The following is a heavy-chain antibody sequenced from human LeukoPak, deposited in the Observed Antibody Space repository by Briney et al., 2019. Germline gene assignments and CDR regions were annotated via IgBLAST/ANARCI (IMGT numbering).Heavy chain of an antibody. CDR2: IIPIFGTA. Sequence: GASVKVSCKASGGTFSSYAISWVRQAPGQGHEWMGGIIPIFGTANYAQKFQGRVTITADESTSTAYMELSSLRSEDTAVYYCASVQGYCSGGSCYSRFDYWGQGTLVTVSS. V-gene: IGHV1-69*13. J-gene: IGHJ4*02. CDR3: ASVQGYCSGGSCYSRFDY. D-gene: IGHD2-15*01. CDR1: GGTFSSYA.